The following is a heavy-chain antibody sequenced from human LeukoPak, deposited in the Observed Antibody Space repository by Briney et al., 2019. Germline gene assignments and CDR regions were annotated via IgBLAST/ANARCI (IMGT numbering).Heavy chain of an antibody. CDR1: GYTCTSYD. J-gene: IGHJ4*02. CDR3: ARVPPELRAF. D-gene: IGHD1-26*01. Sequence: ASVKVSFKGSGYTCTSYDINWVRQATGQGLEWMGYMNPNSGYTGYAHKFQGRVIMTRNTSINTDNMELSSLRAEEAAVCYCARVPPELRAFWGQGTLVTVSA. V-gene: IGHV1-8*01. CDR2: MNPNSGYT.